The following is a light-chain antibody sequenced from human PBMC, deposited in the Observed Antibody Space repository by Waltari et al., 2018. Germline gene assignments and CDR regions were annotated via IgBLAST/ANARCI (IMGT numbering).Light chain of an antibody. CDR1: QSVFFSSTNKNY. V-gene: IGKV4-1*01. Sequence: IVMTQSPASLAVSLGERATINCKANQSVFFSSTNKNYVAWYQQRPGQPPRLLLSWASRRESGVPDRVVGSGSGTDFTLTINSLQAEDVALYYCQHYYRTPYSFGQGTKLEIK. CDR3: QHYYRTPYS. J-gene: IGKJ2*03. CDR2: WAS.